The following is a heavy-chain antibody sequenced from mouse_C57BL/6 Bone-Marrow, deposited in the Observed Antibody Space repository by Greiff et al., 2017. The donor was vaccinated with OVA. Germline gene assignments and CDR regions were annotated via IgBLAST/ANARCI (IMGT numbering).Heavy chain of an antibody. J-gene: IGHJ4*01. D-gene: IGHD1-1*01. CDR1: GFTFSSYG. CDR2: ISSGGSYT. Sequence: EVKLVESGGDLVKPGGSLKLSCAASGFTFSSYGMSWVRQTPDKRLEWVATISSGGSYTYYPDSVKGRFTISRDNAKNTLYLQMSSRKSEDTAVYYCAGRRNTTVVATDYAMDYWGQGTSVTVSS. CDR3: AGRRNTTVVATDYAMDY. V-gene: IGHV5-6*02.